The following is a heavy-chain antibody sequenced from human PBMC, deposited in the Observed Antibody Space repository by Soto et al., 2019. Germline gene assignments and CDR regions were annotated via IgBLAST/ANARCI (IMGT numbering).Heavy chain of an antibody. CDR1: GYSFTSYD. CDR3: AAGGWEQTYYYYGMDV. D-gene: IGHD1-26*01. V-gene: IGHV1-58*02. Sequence: PVKVSCKASGYSFTSYDINWVRQATRQGLEWIGWIVVGSGNTNYAQKFQERVTITRDMSTSTAYMELSSLRSEDTALYYCAAGGWEQTYYYYGMDVWGQGTTVTVSS. J-gene: IGHJ6*02. CDR2: IVVGSGNT.